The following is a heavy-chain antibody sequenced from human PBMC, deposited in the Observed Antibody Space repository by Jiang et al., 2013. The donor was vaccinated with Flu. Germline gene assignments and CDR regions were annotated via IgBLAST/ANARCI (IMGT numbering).Heavy chain of an antibody. CDR1: GYSFTSYW. J-gene: IGHJ6*01. Sequence: GAEVKKPGESLKISCKGSGYSFTSYWIGWVRQMPGKGLEWMGIIYPGDSDTRYSPSFQGQVTISADKSISTAYLQWSSLKASDTAMYYCARRVDYGDLRYGMDVWGPRATVTVSS. D-gene: IGHD4-17*01. CDR2: IYPGDSDT. CDR3: ARRVDYGDLRYGMDV. V-gene: IGHV5-51*01.